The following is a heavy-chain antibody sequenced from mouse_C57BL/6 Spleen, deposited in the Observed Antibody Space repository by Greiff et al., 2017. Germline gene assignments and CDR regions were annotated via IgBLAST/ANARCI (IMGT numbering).Heavy chain of an antibody. J-gene: IGHJ2*01. V-gene: IGHV1-26*01. CDR1: GYTFTDYY. D-gene: IGHD1-1*01. CDR3: ARGSTTVVEDY. Sequence: EVQLQQSGPELVKPGASVKISCKASGYTFTDYYMNWVKQSHGKSLEWIGDINPNNGGTSYNQKFKGKATLTVDKSSSTAYMELRSLTSEDSSVYNSARGSTTVVEDYWGQGTTLTVSS. CDR2: INPNNGGT.